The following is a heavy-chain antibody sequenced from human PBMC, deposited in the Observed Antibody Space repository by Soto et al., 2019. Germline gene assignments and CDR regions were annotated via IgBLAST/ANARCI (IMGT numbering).Heavy chain of an antibody. CDR2: IYYSGST. CDR3: AREFGERFDY. Sequence: SETLSLTCTVSGGSVSSGSYYWSWIRQPPGKGLEWIGYIYYSGSTNYNPSLKSRVTISVDTSKNQFSLKLSSVTAADTAVYYCAREFGERFDYWGQGTLVTVSS. J-gene: IGHJ4*02. V-gene: IGHV4-61*01. D-gene: IGHD3-10*01. CDR1: GGSVSSGSYY.